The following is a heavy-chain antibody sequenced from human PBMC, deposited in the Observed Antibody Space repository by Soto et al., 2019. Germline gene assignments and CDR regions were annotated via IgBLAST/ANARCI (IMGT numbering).Heavy chain of an antibody. J-gene: IGHJ6*02. Sequence: SETLSLTCTVTGGSMASGDQCCAWMRHRPGEGLEWFGYINHRGSLYYNPSLKSRVSMSVDTSKNQFSLNLSSVTAADTAVYYCARELPQRQGRNMDVWGQGTTVTSP. V-gene: IGHV4-31*03. D-gene: IGHD1-1*01. CDR2: INHRGSL. CDR1: GGSMASGDQC. CDR3: ARELPQRQGRNMDV.